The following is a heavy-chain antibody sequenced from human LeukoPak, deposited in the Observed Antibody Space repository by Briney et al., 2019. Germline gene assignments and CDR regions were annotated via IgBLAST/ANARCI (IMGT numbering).Heavy chain of an antibody. Sequence: PSETLSLTCDVYGDSFSGHYWSWIRQPPGKGLEWIGEITDGGRTSYSPSLKSRATISIVPSQRQFSLELHSVTAADTAVYYCARVTAPRYNYFDPWGQGTLVTVSS. V-gene: IGHV4-34*01. CDR2: ITDGGRT. D-gene: IGHD2-21*02. J-gene: IGHJ5*02. CDR1: GDSFSGHY. CDR3: ARVTAPRYNYFDP.